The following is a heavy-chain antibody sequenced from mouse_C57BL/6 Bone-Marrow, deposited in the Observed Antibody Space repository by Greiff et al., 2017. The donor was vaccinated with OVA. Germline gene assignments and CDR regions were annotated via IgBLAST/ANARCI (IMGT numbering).Heavy chain of an antibody. CDR1: GFTFSSYA. J-gene: IGHJ4*01. CDR2: ISSGGDYI. Sequence: EVKLVESGEGLVKPGGSLKLSCAASGFTFSSYAMSWVRQTPEKRLEWVAYISSGGDYIYYAYAVKGRFTISRDNARNTLYLQMSSLKSEDTAMYYCTRLLDAMDYWGRGTSVTVSS. V-gene: IGHV5-9-1*02. CDR3: TRLLDAMDY. D-gene: IGHD2-1*01.